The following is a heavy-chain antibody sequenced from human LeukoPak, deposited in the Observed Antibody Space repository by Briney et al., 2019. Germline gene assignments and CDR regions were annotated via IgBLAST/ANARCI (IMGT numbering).Heavy chain of an antibody. CDR1: GGSFSGYY. V-gene: IGHV4-34*01. CDR3: ARGLDILTGYYYFDY. J-gene: IGHJ4*02. D-gene: IGHD3-9*01. CDR2: INHSGST. Sequence: PSETLSLTCAVYGGSFSGYYWSWIRQPPGKGLEWIGEINHSGSTNYNPSLKSRVTISVDTSKNQFSLKLSSVTAADTAVYYCARGLDILTGYYYFDYRGQGTLVTVSS.